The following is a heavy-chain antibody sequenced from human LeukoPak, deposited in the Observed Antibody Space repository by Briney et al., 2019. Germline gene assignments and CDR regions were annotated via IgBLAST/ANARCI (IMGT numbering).Heavy chain of an antibody. CDR2: IKSKIDGGTT. V-gene: IGHV3-15*01. CDR1: GFTFSNAW. J-gene: IGHJ4*02. D-gene: IGHD3-10*01. CDR3: TTYGSGSYYKWGYYFDY. Sequence: GSLRLSCAASGFTFSNAWMSWVRQAPGKGLEWVGRIKSKIDGGTTDYAAPVKGRFTISRDDSKNTLYLQMNSLKTEDTAVYYCTTYGSGSYYKWGYYFDYWGQGTLVTVSS.